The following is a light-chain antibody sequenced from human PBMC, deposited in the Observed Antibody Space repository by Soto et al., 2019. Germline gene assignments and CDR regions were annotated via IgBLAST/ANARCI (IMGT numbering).Light chain of an antibody. V-gene: IGKV3-11*01. J-gene: IGKJ5*01. CDR1: QSVSKY. Sequence: EIVLTQSPATLSLSPGERATLSCRTSQSVSKYFAWYQQKPGRAPRLLIYDASSRATGIPARFIGGGSGTDFTLTISSLEPEDFAIYYCQQRSNWQITFGQGTRLEIK. CDR3: QQRSNWQIT. CDR2: DAS.